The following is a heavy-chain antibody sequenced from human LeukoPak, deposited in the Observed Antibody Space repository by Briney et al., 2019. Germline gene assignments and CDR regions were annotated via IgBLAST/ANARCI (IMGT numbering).Heavy chain of an antibody. D-gene: IGHD6-19*01. CDR1: GGTFSSYA. V-gene: IGHV1-69*04. Sequence: SVKVSCKASGGTFSSYAISWVRQAPGQGLEWMGRIIPILGIANYAQKFQGRVTITADKSTSTAYMELSSLRSEDTAVYYCARLVPYSSGRTHNDYWGQGTLVTVSS. CDR3: ARLVPYSSGRTHNDY. CDR2: IIPILGIA. J-gene: IGHJ4*02.